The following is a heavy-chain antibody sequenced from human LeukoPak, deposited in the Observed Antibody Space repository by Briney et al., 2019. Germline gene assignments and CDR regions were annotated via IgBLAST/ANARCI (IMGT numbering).Heavy chain of an antibody. V-gene: IGHV4-31*03. Sequence: SETLSLTCSVSGGSISNGGYYWSWIRQHPGKGLEWIGYIYDSGTTYYSPALQSRVTISVDTSDNKFSLKLRSLTAADTAVYYCARGGDRRGFDYWGQGTLVTVSS. J-gene: IGHJ4*02. CDR3: ARGGDRRGFDY. CDR2: IYDSGTT. CDR1: GGSISNGGYY. D-gene: IGHD1-14*01.